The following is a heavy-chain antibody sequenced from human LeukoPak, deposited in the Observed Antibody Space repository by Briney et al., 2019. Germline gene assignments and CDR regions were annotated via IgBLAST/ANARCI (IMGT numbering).Heavy chain of an antibody. CDR3: AREGILSPIDY. J-gene: IGHJ4*01. V-gene: IGHV4-39*07. CDR2: IHYSGSD. D-gene: IGHD2/OR15-2a*01. CDR1: GGSISTSNY. Sequence: SETLSLTCTVSGGSISTSNYWGWIRQPPGRGLEWIATIHYSGSDYYNPSLKSRVTLSLDTSKNQFSLNLRSVTAADTAVYFCAREGILSPIDYWGQGTLVTVSS.